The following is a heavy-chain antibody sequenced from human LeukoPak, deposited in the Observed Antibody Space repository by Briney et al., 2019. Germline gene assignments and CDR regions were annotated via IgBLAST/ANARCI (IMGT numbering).Heavy chain of an antibody. V-gene: IGHV3-74*01. J-gene: IGHJ4*02. D-gene: IGHD1-26*01. CDR2: INSDGSST. Sequence: SGGSLRLSCAASGFTFSSYWMHWVRQAPGKGLVWVSRINSDGSSTSYADSVKGRFTISRDNAKNTLYLQMDSLRAEDTAMYYCARGTGSYYSPGYWGQGTLVTVSS. CDR1: GFTFSSYW. CDR3: ARGTGSYYSPGY.